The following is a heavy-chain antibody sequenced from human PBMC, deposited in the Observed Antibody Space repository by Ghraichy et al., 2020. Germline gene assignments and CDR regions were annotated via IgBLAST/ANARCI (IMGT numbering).Heavy chain of an antibody. CDR1: GGSISSGGYY. V-gene: IGHV4-31*03. Sequence: SQTLSLTCTVSGGSISSGGYYWSWIRQHPGKGLEWIGYIYYSGSTYYNPSLKSRVTISVDTSKNQFSLKLSSVTAADTAVYYCARGGSHCSSTSCFNSYYYYYMDVWGKGTTVTVSS. CDR2: IYYSGST. D-gene: IGHD2-2*01. CDR3: ARGGSHCSSTSCFNSYYYYYMDV. J-gene: IGHJ6*03.